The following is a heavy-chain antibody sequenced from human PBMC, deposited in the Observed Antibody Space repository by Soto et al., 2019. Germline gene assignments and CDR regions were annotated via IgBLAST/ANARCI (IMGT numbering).Heavy chain of an antibody. J-gene: IGHJ5*02. Sequence: SETLSLTCTVSGDSISSYYWSWIRQPPGKGLEWIGYIYYSGSTNYNPSLKSRVTISVDTPKNQFSLKLTSVTAADTAVYYCARGVATIXPWGQGTLVTVSS. CDR3: ARGVATIXP. CDR2: IYYSGST. V-gene: IGHV4-59*01. CDR1: GDSISSYY. D-gene: IGHD5-12*01.